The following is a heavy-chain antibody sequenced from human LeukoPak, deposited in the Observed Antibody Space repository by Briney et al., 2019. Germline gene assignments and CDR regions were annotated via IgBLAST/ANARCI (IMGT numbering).Heavy chain of an antibody. J-gene: IGHJ4*02. D-gene: IGHD6-19*01. V-gene: IGHV3-23*01. Sequence: GGSLRLSCAASGFTFSSYAMSWVRQAPGKGLEWVSAISTTGGSTYYADSVRGRFTISRDNSKNTLSLQMNSLRAEDTAVYYCAKDYEDSSGWSPFDYWGQGTLVTVS. CDR2: ISTTGGST. CDR1: GFTFSSYA. CDR3: AKDYEDSSGWSPFDY.